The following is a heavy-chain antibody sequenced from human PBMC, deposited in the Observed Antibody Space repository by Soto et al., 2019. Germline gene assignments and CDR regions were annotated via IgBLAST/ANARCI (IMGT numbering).Heavy chain of an antibody. D-gene: IGHD5-12*01. CDR3: ARQDGYALYYFDS. CDR1: GYSFNNYW. Sequence: GESLKISCKGSGYSFNNYWIGWVREMPGKGLEWMGIIYPGDSDTRYSPSFRGQVTISADKSISSAYLQWSSLKASDTAMYYCARQDGYALYYFDSWGQGTLVTVSS. CDR2: IYPGDSDT. J-gene: IGHJ4*02. V-gene: IGHV5-51*01.